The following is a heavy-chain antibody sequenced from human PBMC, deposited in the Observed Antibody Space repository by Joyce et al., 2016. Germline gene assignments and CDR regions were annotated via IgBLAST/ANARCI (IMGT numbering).Heavy chain of an antibody. J-gene: IGHJ4*02. D-gene: IGHD6-25*01. V-gene: IGHV3-30*18. CDR1: GLTLSNYG. CDR3: AKILTATYSSGWFLDY. Sequence: QVQLVESGGGVVQPGRSLRLSCAASGLTLSNYGVHWLRQAPGKGLEWVAVISYDGTYKYYADSVKGRFTISRDNSKNTVFLEMNSLRAEDTAVYYCAKILTATYSSGWFLDYWGQGTLVTVSS. CDR2: ISYDGTYK.